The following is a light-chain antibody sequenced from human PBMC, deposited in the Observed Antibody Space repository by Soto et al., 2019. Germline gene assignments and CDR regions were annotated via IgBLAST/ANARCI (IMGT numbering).Light chain of an antibody. CDR3: SSYAGSNARV. J-gene: IGLJ1*01. Sequence: QSALTQPPSASGSPGQSVTISCTGTSSDVGDYNYVSWYQQYPGKAPKLMIYEVSKRPSGVPDRFSGSKSGNTASLTVSGLQAEDEADYYRSSYAGSNARVFGTGTKVTVL. CDR1: SSDVGDYNY. V-gene: IGLV2-8*01. CDR2: EVS.